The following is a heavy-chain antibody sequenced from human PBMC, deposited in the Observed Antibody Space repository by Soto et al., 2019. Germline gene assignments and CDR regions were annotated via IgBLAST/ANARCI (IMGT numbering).Heavy chain of an antibody. CDR2: IIPIFGTT. Sequence: VKVSCKASGGTFGSDAITWVRQAPGQGLEWVGRIIPIFGTTNYAQNLQGRVTISADKSILTSYMELHSLTSDDTALYYCARDRTDSGYYTNWLDPWGQGSQVTVSS. D-gene: IGHD3-22*01. CDR3: ARDRTDSGYYTNWLDP. J-gene: IGHJ5*02. V-gene: IGHV1-69*06. CDR1: GGTFGSDA.